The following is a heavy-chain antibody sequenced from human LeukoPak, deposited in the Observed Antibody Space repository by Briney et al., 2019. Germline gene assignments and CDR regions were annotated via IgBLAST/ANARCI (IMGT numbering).Heavy chain of an antibody. D-gene: IGHD1-20*01. CDR2: VDPEDGET. V-gene: IGHV1-69-2*01. CDR1: GYTFTDYY. CDR3: ATANPSNWNVPGGPLDY. J-gene: IGHJ4*02. Sequence: GASVKISCKASGYTFTDYYMHWVQQAPGKGLEWMGRVDPEDGETIYAEKFQGRVTITADTSTDTAYMELSSLRSEDTAVYYCATANPSNWNVPGGPLDYWGQGTLVTVSS.